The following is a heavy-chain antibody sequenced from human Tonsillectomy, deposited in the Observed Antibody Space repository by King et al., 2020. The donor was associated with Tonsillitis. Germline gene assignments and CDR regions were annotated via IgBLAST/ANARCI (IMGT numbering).Heavy chain of an antibody. V-gene: IGHV3-9*01. J-gene: IGHJ3*02. D-gene: IGHD5-12*01. CDR1: GFSLDDYA. CDR3: VKDLLLVAIPEGALDI. CDR2: ISWNSAKI. Sequence: VQLVESGGGLVQPGRSLRLSCAASGFSLDDYAMHWVRQAPGKGLEWVSSISWNSAKIDYADSVKGRFTVSRDNAKNSLYLQMSSLRVDDTALYYCVKDLLLVAIPEGALDIWGQGTMVTVSS.